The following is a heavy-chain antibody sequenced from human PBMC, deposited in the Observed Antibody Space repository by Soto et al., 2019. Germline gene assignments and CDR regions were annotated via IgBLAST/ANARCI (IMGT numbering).Heavy chain of an antibody. V-gene: IGHV3-74*01. CDR3: TRDIGGRGGY. CDR2: TNEDGSIT. CDR1: GFIFSSYW. D-gene: IGHD3-16*01. J-gene: IGHJ4*02. Sequence: EVQLVESGGGLVQPGGSLRLSCEVSGFIFSSYWMHWVRQVPGKGLVWVSRTNEDGSITNYADSVRGRFTISRDNAKNTFYLEMNSRRVEDTAVYFCTRDIGGRGGYWGQGTLVTVSS.